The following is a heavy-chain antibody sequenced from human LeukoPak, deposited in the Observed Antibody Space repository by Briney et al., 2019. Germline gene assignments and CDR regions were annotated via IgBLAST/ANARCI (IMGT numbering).Heavy chain of an antibody. Sequence: GGSLRLSCAASGFTFSSYAMSWVRQAPGKGLEWVSAISGSGGTTYYADSVQGRFTTSRDNSKSTLYLQMNSLRAEDTAIYYCAKDGPNYGSGSSDYWGRGTLVTVSS. CDR3: AKDGPNYGSGSSDY. D-gene: IGHD3-10*01. V-gene: IGHV3-23*01. J-gene: IGHJ4*02. CDR1: GFTFSSYA. CDR2: ISGSGGTT.